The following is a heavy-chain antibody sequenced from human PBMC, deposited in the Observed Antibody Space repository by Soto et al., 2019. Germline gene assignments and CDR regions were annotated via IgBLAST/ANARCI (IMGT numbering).Heavy chain of an antibody. Sequence: QVHLVQSGAEVKKPGASVKISCKASGYTYTNYYMHWVRQAPGQGLEWMGIINLSSGSQSYAQRFQGRVTMTSDTSTTTVYMELSSLRSEDTGVYYCASGACSGECYSDYWGQGTLVTVSS. CDR3: ASGACSGECYSDY. D-gene: IGHD2-21*01. V-gene: IGHV1-46*01. J-gene: IGHJ4*02. CDR1: GYTYTNYY. CDR2: INLSSGSQ.